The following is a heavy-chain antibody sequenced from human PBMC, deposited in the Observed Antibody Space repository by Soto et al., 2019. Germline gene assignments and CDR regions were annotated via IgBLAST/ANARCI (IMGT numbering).Heavy chain of an antibody. J-gene: IGHJ6*02. CDR3: AKVYRGSGSYFPYYYYYYGMDV. V-gene: IGHV3-23*01. CDR2: ISGSGGST. CDR1: GFTFSSYA. D-gene: IGHD3-10*01. Sequence: GGSLRLSCAASGFTFSSYAMSWVRQAPGKGLEWVSAISGSGGSTYYADSVKGRFTISSDNSKNTLYLQMNSLRAEDTAVYYCAKVYRGSGSYFPYYYYYYGMDVWGQGTTVTVSS.